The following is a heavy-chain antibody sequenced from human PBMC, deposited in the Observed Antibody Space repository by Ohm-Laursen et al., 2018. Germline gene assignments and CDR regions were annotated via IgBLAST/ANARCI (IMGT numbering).Heavy chain of an antibody. CDR1: GGSISSGGYY. CDR3: ARSGGVTTEVVYAFDI. J-gene: IGHJ3*02. D-gene: IGHD4-17*01. Sequence: TLSLTCSVSGGSISSGGYYWSWIRQHPGKGLEWIGYIYYSGSTYYNPSLKSRVTISVDTSKNQFSLKLSSVTAADTAVYYCARSGGVTTEVVYAFDIWGQGTMVTVSS. CDR2: IYYSGST. V-gene: IGHV4-31*03.